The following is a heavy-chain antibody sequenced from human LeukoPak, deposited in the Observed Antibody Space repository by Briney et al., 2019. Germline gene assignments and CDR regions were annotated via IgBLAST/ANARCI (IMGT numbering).Heavy chain of an antibody. Sequence: TSVKVSCKASGYTFTGYYIHWVRQTPGEGLEWMGRINPNSGGTNYAQKFQGRVTMTRDTSISTAYMELSRLTSDDTAVYYCAGLLGYCSSTKCPSPWGQGTMVTVSS. CDR1: GYTFTGYY. J-gene: IGHJ3*01. CDR2: INPNSGGT. V-gene: IGHV1-2*06. D-gene: IGHD2-2*01. CDR3: AGLLGYCSSTKCPSP.